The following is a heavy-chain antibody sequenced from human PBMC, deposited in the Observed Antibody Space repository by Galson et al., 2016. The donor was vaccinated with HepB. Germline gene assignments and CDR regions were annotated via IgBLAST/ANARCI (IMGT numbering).Heavy chain of an antibody. CDR1: GFIFSNYG. V-gene: IGHV3-30*18. CDR3: AKDWKYCSQGSCYLPPEYYFDY. J-gene: IGHJ4*02. CDR2: ISYDGSNM. Sequence: SLRLSCAASGFIFSNYGMHWVRQAPGKGLEWVAIISYDGSNMYYADSVKGRFTMSRDNSKKTIYLQMDSLRPEDTATYYCAKDWKYCSQGSCYLPPEYYFDYWGPGTLLTVSS. D-gene: IGHD2-15*01.